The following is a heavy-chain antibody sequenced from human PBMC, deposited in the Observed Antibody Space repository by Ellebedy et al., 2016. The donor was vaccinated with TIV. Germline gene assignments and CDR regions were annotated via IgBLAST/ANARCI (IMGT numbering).Heavy chain of an antibody. CDR2: IKHDGSET. Sequence: GGSPRLSCAASGFTFQNYWMSWVRQAPGKGLEWVANIKHDGSETYYVDSLKRRFTISRDNVRNSLYLQMNSLRDEDTAVYYCARDRPKGRSSSWYPYGFDIWGQGTMVTVSS. D-gene: IGHD6-13*01. J-gene: IGHJ3*02. V-gene: IGHV3-7*01. CDR1: GFTFQNYW. CDR3: ARDRPKGRSSSWYPYGFDI.